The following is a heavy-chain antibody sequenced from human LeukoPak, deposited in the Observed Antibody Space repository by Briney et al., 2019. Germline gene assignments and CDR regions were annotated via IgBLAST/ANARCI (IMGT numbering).Heavy chain of an antibody. J-gene: IGHJ4*02. CDR2: FSYTGST. V-gene: IGHV4-59*01. Sequence: SETLSLTCTVSGGSISSYYWSWIRQPPGKGLEWIGYFSYTGSTNYNPSLRSRVIISVDTSKNQFSLKLSSVTAADTAVYCCARVPARRVVTTPTYFDLWGQGTLVTVSS. CDR1: GGSISSYY. D-gene: IGHD2-21*02. CDR3: ARVPARRVVTTPTYFDL.